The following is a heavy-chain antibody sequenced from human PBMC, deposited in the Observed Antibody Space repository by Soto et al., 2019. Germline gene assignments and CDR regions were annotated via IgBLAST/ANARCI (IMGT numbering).Heavy chain of an antibody. CDR2: IYYSGST. CDR1: GGSISSGGYY. CDR3: AVYDSSGFFDY. V-gene: IGHV4-31*03. D-gene: IGHD3-22*01. Sequence: PSETLSLTCTVSGGSISSGGYYWSWIRQHPGKGLEWIGYIYYSGSTYYNPSLKSRVTISVDTSKNQFSLKLSSVTAADTAVYYCAVYDSSGFFDYWGQGTLVTVSS. J-gene: IGHJ4*02.